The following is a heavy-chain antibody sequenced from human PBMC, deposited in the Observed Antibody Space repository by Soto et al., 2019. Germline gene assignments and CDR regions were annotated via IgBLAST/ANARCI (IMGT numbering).Heavy chain of an antibody. J-gene: IGHJ4*02. V-gene: IGHV1-69*02. D-gene: IGHD3-22*01. CDR3: ARAPRDSSGYPQYYFDY. CDR2: IIPMLDIT. CDR1: GGTFSNHI. Sequence: GASVKVSCKASGGTFSNHIITWVRQAPGQGPEWMGRIIPMLDITNYAQKYQGRVTITADKSTTTAYMEVSSLRPEDTAMYYCARAPRDSSGYPQYYFDYWGQGTLVTVSS.